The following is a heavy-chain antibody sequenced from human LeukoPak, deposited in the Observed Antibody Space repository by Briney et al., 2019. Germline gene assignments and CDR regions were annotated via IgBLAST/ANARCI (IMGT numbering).Heavy chain of an antibody. D-gene: IGHD2-15*01. V-gene: IGHV3-7*03. CDR3: ARERGYCSGGSCYFDY. J-gene: IGHJ4*02. Sequence: HPGGSLRLSCAASGFTFSSYWMSWVRQAPGKGLEWVANIKQDGSEKYYVDSVKGRFTISRDNAKNSLYLQMNSLRAEDTAVYYCARERGYCSGGSCYFDYWGQGTLVTVSS. CDR1: GFTFSSYW. CDR2: IKQDGSEK.